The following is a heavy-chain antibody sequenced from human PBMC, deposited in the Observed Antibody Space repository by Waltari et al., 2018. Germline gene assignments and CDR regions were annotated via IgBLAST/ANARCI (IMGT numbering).Heavy chain of an antibody. V-gene: IGHV3-53*01. CDR1: GFTVSRNY. J-gene: IGHJ3*02. D-gene: IGHD2-2*03. Sequence: EVQLVESGGGLIQAGGSLRLSCAASGFTVSRNYMSWVRQAPGKGLEWVSVIYSGGSTYYADSVKGRFIISRYNSKNTLYLQMNTLRAEDTAVYYFARVDDLDEAAFDIWGQGTMVTVSS. CDR3: ARVDDLDEAAFDI. CDR2: IYSGGST.